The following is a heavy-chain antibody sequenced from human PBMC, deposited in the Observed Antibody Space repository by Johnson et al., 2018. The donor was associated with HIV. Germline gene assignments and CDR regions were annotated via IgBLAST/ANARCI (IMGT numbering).Heavy chain of an antibody. CDR2: IKSKTDGGTT. CDR1: GFTFSNAW. J-gene: IGHJ3*02. D-gene: IGHD3-10*01. CDR3: TTDPTSILWFREVGRDAFDI. Sequence: VQLVESGGGLVKPGGSLRLSCAASGFTFSNAWMRWVRQAPGKGLEWVGRIKSKTDGGTTDYAAPVKGRFTISRDDSKNTLYLQMNSLKTEDTAVYYCTTDPTSILWFREVGRDAFDIWGQGTMVTVSS. V-gene: IGHV3-15*01.